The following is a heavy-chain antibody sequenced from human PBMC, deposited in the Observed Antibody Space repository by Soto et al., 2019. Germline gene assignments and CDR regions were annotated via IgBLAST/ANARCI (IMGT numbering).Heavy chain of an antibody. CDR3: ARSLQFQRDYYYGMDV. V-gene: IGHV3-33*01. CDR1: GFTFSDYG. J-gene: IGHJ6*02. D-gene: IGHD4-4*01. CDR2: IWYDGSNK. Sequence: QVQLVESGGGVVQPGRSLRLSCAASGFTFSDYGIHWVRQAPGKGLQWVGVIWYDGSNKFYADSVKGRFTISRDNSKNMVFLQMESLRAEDTAVYYCARSLQFQRDYYYGMDVWGQGTTVTVSS.